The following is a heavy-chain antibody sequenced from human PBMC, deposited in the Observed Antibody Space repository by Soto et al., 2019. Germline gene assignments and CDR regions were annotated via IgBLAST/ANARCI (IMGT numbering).Heavy chain of an antibody. D-gene: IGHD6-6*01. CDR1: GGTFSSYA. CDR3: ARDPVIAARLDY. CDR2: IIPIFGTA. Sequence: SVKVSCKASGGTFSSYAISWVRQAPGQGLEWMGGIIPIFGTANYAQKFQGRVTITADESTSTAYMELSSLRSEDTAVYYCARDPVIAARLDYWGQGTLVTVSS. J-gene: IGHJ4*02. V-gene: IGHV1-69*13.